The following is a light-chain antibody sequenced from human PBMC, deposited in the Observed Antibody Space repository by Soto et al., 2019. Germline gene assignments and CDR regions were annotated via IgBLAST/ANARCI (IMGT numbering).Light chain of an antibody. CDR3: QVWDNNREHTVV. Sequence: SYELSQPPSVSVAPGQPARITCGGNDIGIRSVQWYQQRPGQAPALVVYDDNHRPSGIPERFSGSNSGNTATLTISRVEAGDEADYYCQVWDNNREHTVVFGGGTKVTVL. J-gene: IGLJ2*01. CDR1: DIGIRS. CDR2: DDN. V-gene: IGLV3-21*02.